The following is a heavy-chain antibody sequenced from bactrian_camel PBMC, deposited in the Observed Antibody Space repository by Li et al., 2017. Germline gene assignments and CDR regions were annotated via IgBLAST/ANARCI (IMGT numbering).Heavy chain of an antibody. Sequence: HVQLVESGGGSVQAGGSLRLSCTASGDTASINFVAWFRQVPEKEHEGVASISLVSGRTVYGNSVKGRFAISQDKATNTVYLQMNDLKSEDTAVYYCAASKMTCRRLVVTPDFAYWGHGTQVTVS. D-gene: IGHD2*01. CDR2: ISLVSGRT. V-gene: IGHV3S54*01. CDR3: AASKMTCRRLVVTPDFAY. J-gene: IGHJ6*01. CDR1: GDTASINF.